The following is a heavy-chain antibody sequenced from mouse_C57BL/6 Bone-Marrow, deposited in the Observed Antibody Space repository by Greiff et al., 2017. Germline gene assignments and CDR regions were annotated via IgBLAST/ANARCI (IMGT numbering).Heavy chain of an antibody. CDR1: GYTFTSYW. D-gene: IGHD2-4*01. CDR2: IHPNSGST. V-gene: IGHV1-64*01. J-gene: IGHJ3*01. Sequence: QVQLQQPGAELVKPGASVKLSCKASGYTFTSYWMHWVKQRPGQGLEWIGMIHPNSGSTNYNEKFKSKATLTVDKSTSTAYMQLSSLTSEDSAVDNCALYYYDYDGPFAYWGQGTLVTVSA. CDR3: ALYYYDYDGPFAY.